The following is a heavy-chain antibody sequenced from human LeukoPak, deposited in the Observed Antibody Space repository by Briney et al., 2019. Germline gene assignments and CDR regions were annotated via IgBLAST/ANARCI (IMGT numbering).Heavy chain of an antibody. D-gene: IGHD3-22*01. CDR3: ARGFRDSSGRKPDY. CDR1: GYTFTSYD. Sequence: GASVKVSCKASGYTFTSYDINWVRQATGQGLEWMGWMNPNSGNTGYAQKFQDRVTMTRNTSINTAYMELSSLRSEDMAVYYCARGFRDSSGRKPDYWGQGTLVTVSS. CDR2: MNPNSGNT. V-gene: IGHV1-8*01. J-gene: IGHJ4*02.